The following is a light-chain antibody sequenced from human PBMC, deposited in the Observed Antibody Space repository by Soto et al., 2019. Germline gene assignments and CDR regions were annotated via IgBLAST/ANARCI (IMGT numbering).Light chain of an antibody. V-gene: IGKV1-39*01. CDR1: QSISSY. Sequence: DIQMTQSPSSLSASLLDRVTITCRASQSISSYLNWYQQKPGKAPKLLIYAASSLQSGVPSRFSGSGSGTDFTLTISSLQPEDFATYYCQQSYSTPTFGQGTRLEIK. CDR2: AAS. CDR3: QQSYSTPT. J-gene: IGKJ5*01.